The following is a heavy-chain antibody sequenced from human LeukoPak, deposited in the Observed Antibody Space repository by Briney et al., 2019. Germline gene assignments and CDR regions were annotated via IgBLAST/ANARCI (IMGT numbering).Heavy chain of an antibody. J-gene: IGHJ4*02. CDR2: ISAYNDNT. Sequence: ASVKVSCKAFGYILTNYGISWVRQAPGQGLEWMGWISAYNDNTNYAQKLQDRVTMTTDTSTSTAYMELRSLRSDDTAVYYCARDSRYYYDSSGYYVQSVWGQGTLVTVSS. CDR3: ARDSRYYYDSSGYYVQSV. V-gene: IGHV1-18*01. D-gene: IGHD3-22*01. CDR1: GYILTNYG.